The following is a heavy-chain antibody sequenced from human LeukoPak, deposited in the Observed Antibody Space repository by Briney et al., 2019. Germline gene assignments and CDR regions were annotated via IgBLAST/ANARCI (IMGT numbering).Heavy chain of an antibody. CDR1: GFTFSKYW. Sequence: GGSLRLSCAASGFTFSKYWLHWLRQAPGKGLVWVSRINPDDKSASYADSVKGRFTISRDNAKNSLYLQMNSLRAEDTAVYYCARGIMTTVTMEAFDIWGQGTMVTVSS. V-gene: IGHV3-74*01. J-gene: IGHJ3*02. CDR2: INPDDKSA. CDR3: ARGIMTTVTMEAFDI. D-gene: IGHD4-17*01.